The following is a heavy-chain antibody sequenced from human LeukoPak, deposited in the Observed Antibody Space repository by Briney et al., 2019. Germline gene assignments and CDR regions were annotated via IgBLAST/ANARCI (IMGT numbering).Heavy chain of an antibody. J-gene: IGHJ4*02. D-gene: IGHD4-17*01. CDR2: IYYTGST. CDR1: GDSISSGDYY. Sequence: PSETLSLTCTVSGDSISSGDYYWSWIRQHAGKGLEWIGYIYYTGSTYYNPSLKSRLTISVDTSKNQFSLNLSSVTAADTAVYYCARLCQVTTCAKFEYWGQGILVTVSA. V-gene: IGHV4-31*03. CDR3: ARLCQVTTCAKFEY.